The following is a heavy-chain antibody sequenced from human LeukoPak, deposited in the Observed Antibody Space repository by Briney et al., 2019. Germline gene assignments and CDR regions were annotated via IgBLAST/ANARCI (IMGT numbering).Heavy chain of an antibody. J-gene: IGHJ4*02. CDR2: IWHDGSNK. CDR3: ARGLSDGYCRGGTCPDFDY. V-gene: IGHV3-33*01. Sequence: GKSLRLSCTASGFSFNTFGMHWVRQTPGKGLEWVAVIWHDGSNKYYAGSVKGRFTISRDNSKNTVYVQMNSLRVEDTAVYYCARGLSDGYCRGGTCPDFDYWGLGSLVTVSS. CDR1: GFSFNTFG. D-gene: IGHD2-15*01.